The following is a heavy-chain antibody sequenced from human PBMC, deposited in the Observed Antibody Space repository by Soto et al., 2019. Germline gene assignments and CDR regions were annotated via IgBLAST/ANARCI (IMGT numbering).Heavy chain of an antibody. CDR2: ISDSGGST. D-gene: IGHD4-17*01. Sequence: EVQLLESGGGLVQPGGSLRLSCAASGFTFSGYAMIWVRQAPGKGLEWVSVISDSGGSTDYADSVKGRFTISRDNSRNTLYLQMNSLRVEDTAVYYCAKDHYGYSNHFDYWGQGTLVTVSS. J-gene: IGHJ4*02. V-gene: IGHV3-23*01. CDR3: AKDHYGYSNHFDY. CDR1: GFTFSGYA.